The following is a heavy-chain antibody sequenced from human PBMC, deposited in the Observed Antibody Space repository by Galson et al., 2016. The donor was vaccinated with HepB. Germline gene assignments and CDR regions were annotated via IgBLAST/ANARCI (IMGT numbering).Heavy chain of an antibody. Sequence: SLRLSCAASGFIFSEYAMSWVRQAPGKGLEWVAGLSYNGLNQHYPDSLMGRFTVSRDNSKSIMYLQMDSLRPDDTAVYYCTKQVAEGGLGDTWGQGTVVTVSS. CDR1: GFIFSEYA. V-gene: IGHV3-30*18. CDR3: TKQVAEGGLGDT. CDR2: LSYNGLNQ. D-gene: IGHD2-15*01. J-gene: IGHJ5*02.